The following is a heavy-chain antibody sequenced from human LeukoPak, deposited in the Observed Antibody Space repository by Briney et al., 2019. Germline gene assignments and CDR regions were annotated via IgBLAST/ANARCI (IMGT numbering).Heavy chain of an antibody. J-gene: IGHJ3*02. CDR3: ARAGYSSSWYSLDHAFDI. CDR1: GYSFTSYW. Sequence: GESLKISCKGSGYSFTSYWIGWVRQMPGKGLEWMGTIYPGDSDTRYSPSFQGQVTISADKSISTAYLQWSSLKASDTAMYYCARAGYSSSWYSLDHAFDIWGQGTMVTVSS. V-gene: IGHV5-51*01. D-gene: IGHD6-13*01. CDR2: IYPGDSDT.